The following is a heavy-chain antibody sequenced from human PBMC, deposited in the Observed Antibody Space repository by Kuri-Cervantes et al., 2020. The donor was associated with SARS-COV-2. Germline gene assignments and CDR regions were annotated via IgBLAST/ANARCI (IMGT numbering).Heavy chain of an antibody. CDR3: ARDAEYCSGGSCYSGIVYYYYGMDV. V-gene: IGHV3-13*01. D-gene: IGHD2-15*01. Sequence: GESLKISCAASGFTFSSYDMHWVRQATGKGLEWVSAIGTAGDTYYPGSVKGRFTISRDNAKNSLYLQMNSLRAEDAAVYYCARDAEYCSGGSCYSGIVYYYYGMDVWGQGTTVTVSS. J-gene: IGHJ6*02. CDR2: IGTAGDT. CDR1: GFTFSSYD.